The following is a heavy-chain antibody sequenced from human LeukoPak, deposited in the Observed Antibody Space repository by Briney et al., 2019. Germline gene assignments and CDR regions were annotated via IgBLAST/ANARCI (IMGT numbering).Heavy chain of an antibody. J-gene: IGHJ3*02. Sequence: PSETLSLTCTVSGGSISSSYWSWIRQPPGRGLEWIGYTSHSGSTNYKPSLKSRVSISVDTSKNQFSLKLTSVTAADTAMYYCARGYYDARGDSNPFDIWGHGTMVTVSS. CDR2: TSHSGST. CDR3: ARGYYDARGDSNPFDI. V-gene: IGHV4-59*01. CDR1: GGSISSSY. D-gene: IGHD3-22*01.